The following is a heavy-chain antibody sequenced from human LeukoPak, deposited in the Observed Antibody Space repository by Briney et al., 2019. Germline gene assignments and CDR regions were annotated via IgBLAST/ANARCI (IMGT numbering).Heavy chain of an antibody. CDR2: INPSGGST. V-gene: IGHV1-46*01. J-gene: IGHJ2*01. D-gene: IGHD1-26*01. CDR3: ARAGDEFEVGAYLDL. CDR1: GYTFTSYY. Sequence: GASVKVSCKASGYTFTSYYMHWVRQAPGQGLEWMGIINPSGGSTSYAQKFQGRVTMTRDTSTSTVYMELSSLRSEDTAVYYCARAGDEFEVGAYLDLWGRGTLVTVSS.